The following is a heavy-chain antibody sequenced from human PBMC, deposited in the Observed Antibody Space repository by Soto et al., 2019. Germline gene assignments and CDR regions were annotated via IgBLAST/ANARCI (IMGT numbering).Heavy chain of an antibody. CDR3: AGATMSRGYSYVPYDY. CDR1: GGSISSSSYY. J-gene: IGHJ4*02. V-gene: IGHV4-61*05. CDR2: IYYSGST. Sequence: PSETLSLTCTVSGGSISSSSYYWGWIRQPPGKGLEWIGYIYYSGSTNYNPSLKSRVTISVDTSKNQFSLKLSSVTAADTAVYYCAGATMSRGYSYVPYDYWGQGTLVTVSS. D-gene: IGHD5-18*01.